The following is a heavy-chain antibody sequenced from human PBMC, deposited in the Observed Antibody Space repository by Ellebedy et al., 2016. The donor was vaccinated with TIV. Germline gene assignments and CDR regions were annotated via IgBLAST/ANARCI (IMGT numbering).Heavy chain of an antibody. CDR3: AKEKALVYDHSYYYLDL. CDR2: ISGSGAAT. CDR1: GFTFSNYA. V-gene: IGHV3-23*01. J-gene: IGHJ4*02. D-gene: IGHD3-10*01. Sequence: PGGSLRLSCAASGFTFSNYALTWVRQAPGKGLEWVSSISGSGAATYYADSVKGRFTISRDNSKNTLYLQMESLRAEDTAVYYCAKEKALVYDHSYYYLDLWGQGKMVSVSS.